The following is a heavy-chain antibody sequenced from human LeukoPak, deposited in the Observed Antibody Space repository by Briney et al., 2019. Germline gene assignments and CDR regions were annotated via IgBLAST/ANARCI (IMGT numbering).Heavy chain of an antibody. V-gene: IGHV3-64*01. J-gene: IGHJ4*02. CDR3: ARDRCGGDCYFDY. CDR1: GFTFSSYA. Sequence: GGSLRLSCAASGFTFSSYAMHWVRQAPGKGLEHVSAISSNGGSTYYANSVKGRFTISRDNSKNTLYLQMGSLRAEDMAVYYCARDRCGGDCYFDYWGQGTLVTVSS. D-gene: IGHD2-21*02. CDR2: ISSNGGST.